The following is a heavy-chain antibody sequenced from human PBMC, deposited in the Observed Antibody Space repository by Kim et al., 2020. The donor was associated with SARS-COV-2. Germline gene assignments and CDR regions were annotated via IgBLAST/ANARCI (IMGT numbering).Heavy chain of an antibody. Sequence: SETLSLTCTVSGGSISSYYWSWIRQPPGKGLEWIGYIYYSGSTNYNPSLKSRVTISVDTSKNQFSLKLSSVTAADTAVYYCARLTTGGYYYFDYWGQGTLVTVSS. CDR1: GGSISSYY. CDR2: IYYSGST. J-gene: IGHJ4*02. V-gene: IGHV4-59*08. CDR3: ARLTTGGYYYFDY. D-gene: IGHD3-3*01.